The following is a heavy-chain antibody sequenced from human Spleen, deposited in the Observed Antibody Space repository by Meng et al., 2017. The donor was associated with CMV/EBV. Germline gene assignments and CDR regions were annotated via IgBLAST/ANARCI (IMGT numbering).Heavy chain of an antibody. CDR3: ARRSSSKGARYYYGMDV. CDR1: GYNIIELS. CDR2: ISAYNGNT. D-gene: IGHD6-6*01. V-gene: IGHV1-18*01. J-gene: IGHJ6*02. Sequence: ASVKVSCKVSGYNIIELSMQWVRQAPGQGLEWMGWISAYNGNTNYAQKLQGRVTMTTDTSTSTAYMELRSLRSDDTAVYYCARRSSSKGARYYYGMDVWGQGTTVTVSS.